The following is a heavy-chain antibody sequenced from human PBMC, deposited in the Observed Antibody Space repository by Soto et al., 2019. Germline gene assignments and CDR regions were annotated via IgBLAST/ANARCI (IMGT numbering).Heavy chain of an antibody. Sequence: EVQLVETGGDLIQPGGSLRLSCAASGFSVTASNMNWVRQAPGKGLEWVSVIFGADETYYADSVRGRFTISRDNSKNTVYLQMDSLRTEDTALYYCARGGFEWGQGTLVTVSS. D-gene: IGHD3-16*01. CDR3: ARGGFE. J-gene: IGHJ4*02. V-gene: IGHV3-53*02. CDR1: GFSVTASN. CDR2: IFGADET.